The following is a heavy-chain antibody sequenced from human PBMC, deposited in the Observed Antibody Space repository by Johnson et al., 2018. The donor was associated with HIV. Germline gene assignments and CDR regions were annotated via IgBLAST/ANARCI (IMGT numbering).Heavy chain of an antibody. CDR3: ARDASWDDAFDI. J-gene: IGHJ3*02. Sequence: QVQLVESGGGAVQPGRSLRLSCAASGFTFSDYYMNWIRQTPGKGLEWVSYISSGGNTIYYADSVKGRFTISRDNSKNTLYPQMNSLRAEDTAVYYCARDASWDDAFDIWGQVTMVTVSS. D-gene: IGHD2-2*01. CDR2: ISSGGNTI. CDR1: GFTFSDYY. V-gene: IGHV3-11*04.